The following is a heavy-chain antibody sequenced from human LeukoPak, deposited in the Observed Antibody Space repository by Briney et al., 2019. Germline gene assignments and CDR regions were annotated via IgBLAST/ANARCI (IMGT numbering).Heavy chain of an antibody. Sequence: GGSLRLSCAASGFXFSSYGMHWVRQAPGKGLEWVAVISYDGSNKYYADSVKGRFTISRDNSKNTLYLQMNSLRDEDTAVYVCARDSSDWYFDLWGRGTLVTVSS. CDR3: ARDSSDWYFDL. CDR1: GFXFSSYG. V-gene: IGHV3-30*03. D-gene: IGHD3-10*01. CDR2: ISYDGSNK. J-gene: IGHJ2*01.